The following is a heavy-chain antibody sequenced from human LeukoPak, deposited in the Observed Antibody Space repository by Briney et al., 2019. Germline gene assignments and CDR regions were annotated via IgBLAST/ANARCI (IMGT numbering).Heavy chain of an antibody. Sequence: SETLSLTCTVSGGSISSRSYYWGWIRQPPGKGLEWIGIIYYSGSTYSNPSLRSRVTISVDTSKNQFSLKLSSVTAADTAVYYCARAPEYGLYYFDYWGQGTPVTVSS. CDR3: ARAPEYGLYYFDY. CDR1: GGSISSRSYY. D-gene: IGHD1-14*01. V-gene: IGHV4-39*01. J-gene: IGHJ4*02. CDR2: IYYSGST.